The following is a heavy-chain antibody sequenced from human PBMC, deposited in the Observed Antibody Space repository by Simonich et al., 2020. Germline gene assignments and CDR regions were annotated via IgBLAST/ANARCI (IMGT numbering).Heavy chain of an antibody. J-gene: IGHJ4*02. V-gene: IGHV3-9*01. CDR3: AKDMGYCSGGSCYYCDY. Sequence: EVQLVEYGGGLVQPGRSLRLSCAASGFTFDDYAMHWVRQATVKGMEVVSCISWQRCNIGYAEHVKGRFTITRDNAKNSLYLQMNSLRAEDTALYYCAKDMGYCSGGSCYYCDYWGQGTLVTVSS. D-gene: IGHD2-15*01. CDR1: GFTFDDYA. CDR2: ISWQRCNI.